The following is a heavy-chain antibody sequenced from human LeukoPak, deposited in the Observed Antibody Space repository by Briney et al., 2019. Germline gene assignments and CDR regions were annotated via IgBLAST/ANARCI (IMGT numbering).Heavy chain of an antibody. CDR2: IYYSGST. D-gene: IGHD3-3*01. J-gene: IGHJ5*02. CDR3: AREATWSGWFDP. CDR1: GGSISSYY. Sequence: PSETLSLTCTVSGGSISSYYWSWIRQPPGKGLEWIGYIYYSGSTNYNPSLKSRVTVSVDTSKNQFSLKLSSVTAADTAVYYCAREATWSGWFDPWGQGTLVTVSS. V-gene: IGHV4-59*12.